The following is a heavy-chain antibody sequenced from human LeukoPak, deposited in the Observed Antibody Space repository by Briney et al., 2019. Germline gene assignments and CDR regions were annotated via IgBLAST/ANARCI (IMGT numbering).Heavy chain of an antibody. V-gene: IGHV4-59*01. CDR3: ARGKRGASYYDYVWGSYPFDY. D-gene: IGHD3-16*02. J-gene: IGHJ4*02. CDR2: IYNSGST. Sequence: SETLSLTCTVLDGSISIYYWSWIRQPPGKGLEWIGYIYNSGSTNYNPSLKSRVTISVDTSKNQFSLKLSSVTAADTAVYYCARGKRGASYYDYVWGSYPFDYWGQGTLVTVSS. CDR1: DGSISIYY.